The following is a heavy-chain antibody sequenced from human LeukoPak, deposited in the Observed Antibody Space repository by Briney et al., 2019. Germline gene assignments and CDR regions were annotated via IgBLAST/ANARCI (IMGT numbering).Heavy chain of an antibody. V-gene: IGHV3-15*01. CDR1: GFTFSNAW. J-gene: IGHJ4*02. CDR2: IKSKTDGGTT. CDR3: ARALPDGYSSSRY. D-gene: IGHD6-6*01. Sequence: PGGSLRLSCAASGFTFSNAWMSWVRQAPGKGLEWVGRIKSKTDGGTTDYAAPVKGRFTISRDNAKNSLYLQMNSLRAEDTAVYYCARALPDGYSSSRYWGQGTLVTVSS.